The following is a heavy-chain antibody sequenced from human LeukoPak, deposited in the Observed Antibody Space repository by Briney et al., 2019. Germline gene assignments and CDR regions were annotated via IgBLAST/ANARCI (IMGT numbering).Heavy chain of an antibody. J-gene: IGHJ5*02. CDR3: AGVERELRHWFDP. Sequence: SETLSLTCTVSGGSISSGNYYWSWIRQPAGKGLEWIGRIYTSGSTNYNPSLKSRVTISVDTSKNQFSLKLSSVTAADTALYYCAGVERELRHWFDPWGQGTLVTVSS. CDR1: GGSISSGNYY. CDR2: IYTSGST. V-gene: IGHV4-61*02. D-gene: IGHD1-26*01.